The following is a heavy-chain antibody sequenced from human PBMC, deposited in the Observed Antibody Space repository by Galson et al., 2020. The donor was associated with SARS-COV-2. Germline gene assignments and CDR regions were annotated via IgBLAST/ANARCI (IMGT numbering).Heavy chain of an antibody. CDR3: VTKWDLHRVDY. CDR2: SFFTGNT. J-gene: IGHJ4*02. Sequence: SQTLSLTCTVSVDSHTHSSYFCGWIRQAPGKNLEWIGSSFFTGNTFYNPSLESRVTVSIDTSRDQFQLKLSSVTAADTAVYYCVTKWDLHRVDYWGQGILVSVSS. D-gene: IGHD1-26*01. V-gene: IGHV4-39*01. CDR1: VDSHTHSSYF.